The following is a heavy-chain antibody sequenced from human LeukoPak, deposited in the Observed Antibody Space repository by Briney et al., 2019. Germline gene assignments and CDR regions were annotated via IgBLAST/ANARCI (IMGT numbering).Heavy chain of an antibody. J-gene: IGHJ4*02. D-gene: IGHD3-10*01. CDR1: GFTFSSYG. Sequence: GGSLRLSCAASGFTFSSYGMTWVRQAPGKGLEWVSYISSSSSTIYYADSVKGRFTISRDNAKNSLYLQLNSLRAEDTAVYYCARKAGYYYGSGDYWGQGTLVTVSS. CDR2: ISSSSSTI. V-gene: IGHV3-48*01. CDR3: ARKAGYYYGSGDY.